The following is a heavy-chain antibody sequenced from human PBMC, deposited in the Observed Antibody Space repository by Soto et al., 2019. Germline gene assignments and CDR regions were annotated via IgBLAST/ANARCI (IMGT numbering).Heavy chain of an antibody. J-gene: IGHJ5*02. CDR1: GGSISSYY. CDR2: IYYSGST. D-gene: IGHD1-7*01. Sequence: SETLSLTCTVSGGSISSYYWSWIRQPPGKGLEWIGYIYYSGSTNYNPSLKSRVTISVDTSKNQFSLKLSSVTAADTAVYYCARSTKGWNYSWFDPWGQGTPVTVSS. CDR3: ARSTKGWNYSWFDP. V-gene: IGHV4-59*01.